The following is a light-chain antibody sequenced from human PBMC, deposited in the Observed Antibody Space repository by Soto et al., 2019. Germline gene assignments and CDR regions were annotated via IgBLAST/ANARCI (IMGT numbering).Light chain of an antibody. Sequence: QSVLTQPPSASGSPGQSVTISCTGTSSDVGAYNYVSWYQQHPGKAPKLIIYEVNKWPSGVPDRFSGSKSGNTASLTVSGLQAGDEADYYCSSYAGSNNLGVFGTGTKVTVL. CDR3: SSYAGSNNLGV. J-gene: IGLJ1*01. V-gene: IGLV2-8*01. CDR1: SSDVGAYNY. CDR2: EVN.